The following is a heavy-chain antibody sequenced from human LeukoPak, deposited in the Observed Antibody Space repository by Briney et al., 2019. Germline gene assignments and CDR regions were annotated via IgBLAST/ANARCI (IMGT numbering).Heavy chain of an antibody. J-gene: IGHJ4*02. CDR3: ARVSGVLWFGELLF. V-gene: IGHV1-18*01. Sequence: EASVKVSCKASGYTFTSYGISWVRQAPGQGLEWMGWINPKSGETNYAQKLQGRVTMTTDTSTSTAYMELRSLRSDDTAVYYCARVSGVLWFGELLFGGQGTLVTVSS. CDR2: INPKSGET. D-gene: IGHD3-10*01. CDR1: GYTFTSYG.